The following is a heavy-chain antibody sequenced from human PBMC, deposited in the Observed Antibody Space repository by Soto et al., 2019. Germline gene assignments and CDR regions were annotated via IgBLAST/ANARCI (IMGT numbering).Heavy chain of an antibody. J-gene: IGHJ4*02. CDR1: GGTFSSYT. V-gene: IGHV1-69*02. D-gene: IGHD3-10*01. CDR2: IIPILGIA. Sequence: QVQLVQSGAEVKKPGSSVKVSCKASGGTFSSYTISWVRQAPGQGLEWMGRIIPILGIANYAQKFQGRVTITEEKSTSTAYMELSSLRSEDTAVYYCASLGESNADYWGQGTLVTVSS. CDR3: ASLGESNADY.